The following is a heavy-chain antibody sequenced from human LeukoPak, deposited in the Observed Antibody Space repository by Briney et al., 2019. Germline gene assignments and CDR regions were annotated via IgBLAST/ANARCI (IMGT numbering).Heavy chain of an antibody. CDR1: GGSFSGYY. D-gene: IGHD5-18*01. V-gene: IGHV4-34*01. CDR2: INHSGST. CDR3: ASPFWIQLSYFDY. Sequence: SETLSLTCAVYGGSFSGYYWSWIRQPPGKGLEWIGEINHSGSTNYNPSLKSRVTISVDTSKNQFSLKLSSVTAADTAVYYCASPFWIQLSYFDYWGQGTLVTVSS. J-gene: IGHJ4*02.